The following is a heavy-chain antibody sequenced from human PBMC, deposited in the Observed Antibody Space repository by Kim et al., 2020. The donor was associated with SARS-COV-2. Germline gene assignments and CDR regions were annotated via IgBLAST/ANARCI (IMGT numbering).Heavy chain of an antibody. CDR2: IIPIFGTA. J-gene: IGHJ6*02. CDR1: GGTFSSYA. CDR3: ARDDCSGGSCYGSYYSMDV. Sequence: SVKVSCKASGGTFSSYAISWVRQAPGQGLEWMGGIIPIFGTANYAQKFQGRVTITADESTSTAYMELSSLRSEDTAVYYCARDDCSGGSCYGSYYSMDVWGQWTTVTVSS. V-gene: IGHV1-69*13. D-gene: IGHD2-15*01.